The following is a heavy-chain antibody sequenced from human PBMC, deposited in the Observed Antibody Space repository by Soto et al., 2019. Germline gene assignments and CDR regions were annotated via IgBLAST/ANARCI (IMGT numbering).Heavy chain of an antibody. D-gene: IGHD3-10*01. Sequence: ASVKVSCKASGYTFTGYYMHWVRQAPGQGLEWMGWINPNSGGTNYAQKFQGWVTMTRDTSISTAYMELSRLRSDDTAVYYCARGGESGLSTLPYYYYGMDVWGQGTTVTVSS. CDR2: INPNSGGT. V-gene: IGHV1-2*04. CDR1: GYTFTGYY. CDR3: ARGGESGLSTLPYYYYGMDV. J-gene: IGHJ6*02.